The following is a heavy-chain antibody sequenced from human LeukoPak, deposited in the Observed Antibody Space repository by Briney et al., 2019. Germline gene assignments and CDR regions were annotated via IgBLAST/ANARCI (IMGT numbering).Heavy chain of an antibody. CDR1: GYSFTTHW. V-gene: IGHV5-51*01. CDR2: IYPGDSDT. D-gene: IGHD2-15*01. CDR3: ASARATRYCNGGSCPQPFDP. Sequence: PGESLKISCKASGYSFTTHWIGWVRQMPGKGLEWMGIIYPGDSDTRYSPSFQGQVTISADKSISTAYLQWSSLKASDTAMYYCASARATRYCNGGSCPQPFDPWGQGTLVTVSS. J-gene: IGHJ5*02.